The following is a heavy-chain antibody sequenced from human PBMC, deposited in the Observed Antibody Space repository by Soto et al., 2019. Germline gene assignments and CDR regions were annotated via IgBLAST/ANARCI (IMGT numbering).Heavy chain of an antibody. CDR2: ISYYGTNE. CDR1: GCTFSGYG. V-gene: IGHV3-30*18. J-gene: IGHJ4*02. D-gene: IGHD1-26*01. Sequence: PGGALRLSGEAAGCTFSGYGMRWVREAPGKGLEAVAVISYYGTNEYYEDSVKGRFTISRDNSKNTLYLQMNSLRIEDTAVYFCAKEDPSGRYSLDYWGQGSQVTVSS. CDR3: AKEDPSGRYSLDY.